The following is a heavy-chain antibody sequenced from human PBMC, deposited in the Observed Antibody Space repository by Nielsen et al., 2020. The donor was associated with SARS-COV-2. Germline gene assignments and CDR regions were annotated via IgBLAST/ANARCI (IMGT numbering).Heavy chain of an antibody. D-gene: IGHD6-13*01. CDR1: GGSISSGGYY. CDR2: IYYSGST. V-gene: IGHV4-31*03. J-gene: IGHJ5*02. CDR3: ARTSLDSIVIAAAGNNWFDP. Sequence: SETLSLTCTVSGGSISSGGYYWSWIRQHPGKGLEWIGYIYYSGSTYYNPSLKSRVTISVDTSKNQFSLKLSSVTAADTAVYYCARTSLDSIVIAAAGNNWFDPWGQGTPVTVSS.